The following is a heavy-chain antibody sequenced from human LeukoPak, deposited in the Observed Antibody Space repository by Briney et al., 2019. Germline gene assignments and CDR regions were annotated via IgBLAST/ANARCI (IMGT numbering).Heavy chain of an antibody. V-gene: IGHV4-59*01. Sequence: SETLSLTCLVSGGSISSYYWSWIRPPQGRGLAWIGYIYNSGSTNYNPTLKIRATISVDTSKHQSSLKLSSVTAADTALYYCARERYDYVWGSLRYYYMDVWGKGTTVTVSS. CDR3: ARERYDYVWGSLRYYYMDV. CDR2: IYNSGST. CDR1: GGSISSYY. D-gene: IGHD3-16*01. J-gene: IGHJ6*03.